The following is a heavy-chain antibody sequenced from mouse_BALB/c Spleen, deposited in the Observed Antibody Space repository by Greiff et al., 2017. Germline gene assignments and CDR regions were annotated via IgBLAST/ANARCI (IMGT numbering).Heavy chain of an antibody. Sequence: EVKVVESGGGLVQPGGSLRLSCATSGFTFSDFYMEWVRQPPGKRLEWIAASRNKANDYTTEYSASVKGRFIVSRDTSQSILYLQMNALRAEDTAIYYCAREGYYGAMDYWGQGTSVTVSS. V-gene: IGHV7-1*02. CDR2: SRNKANDYTT. CDR1: GFTFSDFY. J-gene: IGHJ4*01. D-gene: IGHD1-1*01. CDR3: AREGYYGAMDY.